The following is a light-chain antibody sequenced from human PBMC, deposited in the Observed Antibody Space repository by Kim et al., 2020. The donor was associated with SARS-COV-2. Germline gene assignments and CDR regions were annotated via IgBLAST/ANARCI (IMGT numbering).Light chain of an antibody. Sequence: SVSPGQTARITRSGDVLAKKYARWFQQKPGQAPVLVIYKDSERPSGIPERFSGSSSGTTVTLTISGAQVEDEADYYCYSAADNNVVFGGGTQLTVL. CDR2: KDS. V-gene: IGLV3-27*01. CDR1: VLAKKY. J-gene: IGLJ2*01. CDR3: YSAADNNVV.